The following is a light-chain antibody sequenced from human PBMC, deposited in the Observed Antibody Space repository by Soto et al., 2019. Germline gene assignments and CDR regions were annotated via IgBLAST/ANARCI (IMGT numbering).Light chain of an antibody. J-gene: IGKJ1*01. V-gene: IGKV1-5*03. Sequence: DIQFTQSHSTLSASVGDRVTITCRASQSISSWLAWYQQKPGKAPKLLIYKASSLESGVPSRFSGSGSGTEFTLTIISLQPDDFATYYCQQYNSFWTFGQGTNV. CDR3: QQYNSFWT. CDR2: KAS. CDR1: QSISSW.